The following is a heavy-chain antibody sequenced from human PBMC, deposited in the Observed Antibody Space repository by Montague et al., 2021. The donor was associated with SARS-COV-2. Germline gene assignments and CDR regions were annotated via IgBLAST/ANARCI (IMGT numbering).Heavy chain of an antibody. V-gene: IGHV3-21*01. CDR2: LSTSILYL. J-gene: IGHJ3*02. Sequence: SLRLSGAASGFTFSQYSMNLVRQAPGKGLEWVSSLSTSILYLYYSASRXVLFTISRANAKNSLFLQLDSLRAEATAVYYCARALSASYSVGGDSFDIWGQGTMVTVSS. CDR3: ARALSASYSVGGDSFDI. CDR1: GFTFSQYS. D-gene: IGHD5/OR15-5a*01.